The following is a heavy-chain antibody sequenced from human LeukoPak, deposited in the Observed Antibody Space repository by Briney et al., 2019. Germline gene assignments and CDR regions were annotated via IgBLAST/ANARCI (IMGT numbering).Heavy chain of an antibody. D-gene: IGHD6-13*01. V-gene: IGHV3-23*01. Sequence: PGRSLRLSCAASGFTFSSYAMSWVRQAPGKGLEGVSGISANGDTTKYADSVKGRFTISRDNSKNTVFLQMNSLRADDTAVYYCAKEGRIAAGTGDYFDYWGQGTLVTVSS. CDR3: AKEGRIAAGTGDYFDY. J-gene: IGHJ4*02. CDR1: GFTFSSYA. CDR2: ISANGDTT.